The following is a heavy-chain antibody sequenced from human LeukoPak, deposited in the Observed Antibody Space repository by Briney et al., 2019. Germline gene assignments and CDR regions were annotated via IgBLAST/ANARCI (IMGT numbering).Heavy chain of an antibody. J-gene: IGHJ4*02. CDR1: GFTFSSYS. CDR3: ARAGTTGFDY. D-gene: IGHD1-1*01. CDR2: ISSSSSYI. Sequence: GGSLRLSCAASGFTFSSYSMNWVRQAPGKGLEWVSSISSSSSYIYYADSVKGRSTISRDNAKNSLYLQMNSLRAEDTAVYYCARAGTTGFDYWGQGTLVTVSS. V-gene: IGHV3-21*01.